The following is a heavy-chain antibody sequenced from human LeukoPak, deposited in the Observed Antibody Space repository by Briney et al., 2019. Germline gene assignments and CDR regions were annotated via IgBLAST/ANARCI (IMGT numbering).Heavy chain of an antibody. J-gene: IGHJ4*02. Sequence: GGSLRLSCAASGFTFSDYYMSWIRQAPGKGLEWVSYISSSGSTIYYADSVKGRFTISRDNSKNSLYLQMNTVRAEDTAVYYCVKGPRPDITVAHTVENWGQGTLVTVSS. CDR2: ISSSGSTI. V-gene: IGHV3-11*01. CDR3: VKGPRPDITVAHTVEN. CDR1: GFTFSDYY. D-gene: IGHD6-19*01.